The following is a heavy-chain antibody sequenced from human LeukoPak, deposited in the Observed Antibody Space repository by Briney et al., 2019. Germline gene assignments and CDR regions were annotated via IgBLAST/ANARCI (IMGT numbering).Heavy chain of an antibody. CDR1: GFTFSSYA. V-gene: IGHV3-23*01. CDR3: AKDGGVYYYDSSGYYPN. CDR2: ISGSGGST. D-gene: IGHD3-22*01. Sequence: GGSLRLSCAASGFTFSSYAMSWVRQAPGKGLEWVSAISGSGGSTYYADSVKGRFTISRDNSKNTLYLQMSSLRAEDTAVYYCAKDGGVYYYDSSGYYPNWGQGTLVTVSS. J-gene: IGHJ4*02.